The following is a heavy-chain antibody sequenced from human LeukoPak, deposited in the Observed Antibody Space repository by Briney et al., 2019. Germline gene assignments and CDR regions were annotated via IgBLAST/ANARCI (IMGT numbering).Heavy chain of an antibody. V-gene: IGHV3-33*01. J-gene: IGHJ4*02. D-gene: IGHD5-24*01. CDR1: GFTLSRYG. Sequence: GGSLRLSCAASGFTLSRYGMHWVRQAPGKGLEWVAVIWNDGRNKYYADSVKGRFTISRDNSKNTVYLQMNSLRAEDTAVYHCARVLRTDGYNIFDYWGQGTLVTVSS. CDR2: IWNDGRNK. CDR3: ARVLRTDGYNIFDY.